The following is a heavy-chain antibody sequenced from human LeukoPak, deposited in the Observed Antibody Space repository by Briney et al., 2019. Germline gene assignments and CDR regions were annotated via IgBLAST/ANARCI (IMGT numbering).Heavy chain of an antibody. Sequence: ASVKVSCKASGGTFSSYAISWVRQAPGQGLEWMGGIIPIFGTANYAQKFQGRVTITADGSTSTAYMELSSLRSEDTAVYYCASSPVIAVAEVRSEFDYWGQGTLVTVSS. D-gene: IGHD6-19*01. J-gene: IGHJ4*02. CDR3: ASSPVIAVAEVRSEFDY. V-gene: IGHV1-69*01. CDR2: IIPIFGTA. CDR1: GGTFSSYA.